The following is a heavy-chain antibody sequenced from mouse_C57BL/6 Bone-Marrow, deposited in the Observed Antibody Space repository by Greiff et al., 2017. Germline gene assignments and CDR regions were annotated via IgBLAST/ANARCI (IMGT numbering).Heavy chain of an antibody. Sequence: QVQLQQPGTELVKPGASVKLSCKASGYTFTSYWMHWVKQRPGQGLEWIGNINPSNGGTNYNEKFKSKATLTVDKSSSTAYMQLSSLTSEDSAVFYCARWDYDYGEAWFAYWGQGTLVTVSA. V-gene: IGHV1-53*01. J-gene: IGHJ3*01. D-gene: IGHD2-4*01. CDR1: GYTFTSYW. CDR2: INPSNGGT. CDR3: ARWDYDYGEAWFAY.